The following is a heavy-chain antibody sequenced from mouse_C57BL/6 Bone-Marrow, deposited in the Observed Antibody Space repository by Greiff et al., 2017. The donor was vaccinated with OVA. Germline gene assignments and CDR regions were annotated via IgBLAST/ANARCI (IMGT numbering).Heavy chain of an antibody. V-gene: IGHV5-12*01. D-gene: IGHD1-1*01. CDR3: ARHGYGSTPYAMDY. J-gene: IGHJ4*01. Sequence: EVMLVESGGGLVQPGGSLKLSCAASGFTFSDYYMYWVRQTPEKRLEWVAYISNGGGSTYYPDTVKGRFTISRDNAKNTLYLQMSRLKSEDTAMYDCARHGYGSTPYAMDYWGQGTSVTVSS. CDR1: GFTFSDYY. CDR2: ISNGGGST.